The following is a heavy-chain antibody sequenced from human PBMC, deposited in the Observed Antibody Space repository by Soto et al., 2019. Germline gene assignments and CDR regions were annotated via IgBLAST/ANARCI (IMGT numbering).Heavy chain of an antibody. D-gene: IGHD1-26*01. CDR2: INPSGGST. CDR1: GYTFTSYY. CDR3: ARDRGTGSYYGYYFDY. J-gene: IGHJ4*02. Sequence: RASVKVSCKASGYTFTSYYMHWVRQAPGQGLEWMGIINPSGGSTSYAQKFQGRVTMTRDTSTSTVYMELSSLRSEDTAVYYCARDRGTGSYYGYYFDYWGQGTLVTVSS. V-gene: IGHV1-46*01.